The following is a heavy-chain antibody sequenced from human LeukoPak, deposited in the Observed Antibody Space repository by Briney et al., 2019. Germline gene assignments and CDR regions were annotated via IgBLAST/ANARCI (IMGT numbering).Heavy chain of an antibody. Sequence: SETLSLTCTVSGGSLSSYYWSWIRQPPGKGLEWIGYIYYSGGITNYNPSLKSRVTISVDTSKNQFSLKLSSVTAADTAVYYCVREVAARAFDIWGQGTMVTVSS. V-gene: IGHV4-59*01. D-gene: IGHD6-6*01. CDR3: VREVAARAFDI. CDR2: IYYSGGIT. J-gene: IGHJ3*02. CDR1: GGSLSSYY.